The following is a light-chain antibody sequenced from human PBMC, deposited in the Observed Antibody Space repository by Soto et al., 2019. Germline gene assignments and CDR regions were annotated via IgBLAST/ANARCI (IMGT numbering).Light chain of an antibody. CDR2: EVS. Sequence: DIVRAQTRLSLSVTPGQPASISCKSSQSLLHITGETFLFWYLQKPGQSPQLLIYEVSTRVSGVQDRFSGSGSGTDFTLEISRVETDDVGIYYCMQSTQLPPTVGQGTRLEI. V-gene: IGKV2D-29*02. J-gene: IGKJ5*01. CDR3: MQSTQLPPT. CDR1: QSLLHITGETF.